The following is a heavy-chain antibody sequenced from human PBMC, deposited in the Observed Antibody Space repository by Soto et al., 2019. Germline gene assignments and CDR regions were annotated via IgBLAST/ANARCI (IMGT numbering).Heavy chain of an antibody. V-gene: IGHV3-53*04. D-gene: IGHD3-10*01. CDR1: GIPVSSNY. CDR3: ARDGPYYYASRMDL. J-gene: IGHJ6*02. CDR2: LHSGGDT. Sequence: VQLVESGGGLVQPGGSLRLSCVASGIPVSSNYMTWVRQAPGKGLEWVSVLHSGGDTYYANSVKGRFTISRHDSTNTVFLQMNSLTAEDTAVYYCARDGPYYYASRMDLWGQGTTVTVSS.